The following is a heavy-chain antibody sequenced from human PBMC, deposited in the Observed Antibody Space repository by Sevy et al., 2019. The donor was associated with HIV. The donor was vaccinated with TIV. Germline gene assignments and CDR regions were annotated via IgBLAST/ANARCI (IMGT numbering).Heavy chain of an antibody. Sequence: GGSLRLSCTGSGFRFNTAPMYWVRQAPGKALEWVAFISSDGVNINYGDSVKGRVTVSRDNSRDTIYLQMDNVRSDDAATNFWGKDPDEQLAFGAHSFFYYYVGVDVWGPGTTVTVSS. V-gene: IGHV3-30*18. D-gene: IGHD3-16*01. CDR3: GKDPDEQLAFGAHSFFYYYVGVDV. J-gene: IGHJ6*02. CDR2: ISSDGVNI. CDR1: GFRFNTAP.